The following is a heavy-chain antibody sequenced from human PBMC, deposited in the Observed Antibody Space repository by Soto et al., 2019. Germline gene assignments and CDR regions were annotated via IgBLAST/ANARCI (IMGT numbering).Heavy chain of an antibody. D-gene: IGHD4-4*01. Sequence: PSETLCLTCAVSGGSISGSNWWSWVRPPPGKGLEWIGEINHSGSTNYNPSLKSRVTISVDTSKNQFSLKLSSVTAADTAVYYCASWDYSNYASYYYYGMDVWGQGTTVTVSS. CDR3: ASWDYSNYASYYYYGMDV. CDR1: GGSISGSNW. J-gene: IGHJ6*02. V-gene: IGHV4-4*02. CDR2: INHSGST.